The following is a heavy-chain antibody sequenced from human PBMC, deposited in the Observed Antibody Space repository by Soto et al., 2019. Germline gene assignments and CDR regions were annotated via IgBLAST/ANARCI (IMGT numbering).Heavy chain of an antibody. CDR1: GYTFTSYG. J-gene: IGHJ5*02. Sequence: ASVKVSCKASGYTFTSYGISWVRQAPGQGLEWMGWISAYNGNTNYAQKLQGRVTMTTDTSTSTAYMELRSLRSDDTAVYYCARSIGYYYGSGSYLWFDPWRQGTLVTVSS. CDR2: ISAYNGNT. V-gene: IGHV1-18*01. D-gene: IGHD3-10*01. CDR3: ARSIGYYYGSGSYLWFDP.